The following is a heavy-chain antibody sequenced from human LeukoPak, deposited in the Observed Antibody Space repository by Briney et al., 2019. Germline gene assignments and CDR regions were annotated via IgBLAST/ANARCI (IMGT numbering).Heavy chain of an antibody. Sequence: PSETLSLTCAVYGGSFSGYYWSWIRQPPGKGLEWIGEINHSGSTNYNPSLKSRVTISVDTSKNQFSLKLSSVTAADTAAYYCARSDDFWSGYPNVVYYFDYWGQGTLVTVSS. CDR1: GGSFSGYY. CDR2: INHSGST. D-gene: IGHD3-3*01. V-gene: IGHV4-34*01. CDR3: ARSDDFWSGYPNVVYYFDY. J-gene: IGHJ4*02.